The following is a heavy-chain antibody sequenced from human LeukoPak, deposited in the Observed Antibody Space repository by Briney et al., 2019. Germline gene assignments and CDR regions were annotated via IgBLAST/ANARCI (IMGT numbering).Heavy chain of an antibody. J-gene: IGHJ4*02. D-gene: IGHD4-17*01. Sequence: GGSLKLSCAASGFTFSSYAMHWVRQAPGKGLEWVAVISYDGSNKYYADSVKGRFTISRDNSKNTLYLQMNSLRAGDTAVYYCAREFHDYGDLGVDYWGQGTLVTVSS. CDR1: GFTFSSYA. CDR2: ISYDGSNK. V-gene: IGHV3-30-3*01. CDR3: AREFHDYGDLGVDY.